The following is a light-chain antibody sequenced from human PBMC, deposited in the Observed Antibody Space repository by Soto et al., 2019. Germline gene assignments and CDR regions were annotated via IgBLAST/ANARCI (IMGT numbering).Light chain of an antibody. CDR3: QQYDTYSGT. J-gene: IGKJ1*01. CDR2: DVS. CDR1: QSVSGW. V-gene: IGKV1-5*01. Sequence: DVPMTQSPSTLSASVGDSVTITCRASQSVSGWLAWYQQKPGRAPKLLIYDVSSLKRGVPPRFSGSGSGTHFTLTISSLQPDDFATYYCQQYDTYSGTFGQGTKVEFK.